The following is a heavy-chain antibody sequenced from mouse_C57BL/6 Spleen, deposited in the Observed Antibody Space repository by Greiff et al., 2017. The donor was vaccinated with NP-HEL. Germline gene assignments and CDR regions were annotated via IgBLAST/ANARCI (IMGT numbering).Heavy chain of an antibody. J-gene: IGHJ1*03. V-gene: IGHV5-16*01. CDR1: GFTFSDYY. D-gene: IGHD2-1*01. CDR2: INYDGSST. CDR3: ARVYYGNHWYFDV. Sequence: EVKLMESEGGLVQPGSSMKLSCTASGFTFSDYYMAWVRQVPEKGLEWVANINYDGSSTYYLDSLKSRFIISRDNAKNILYLQMSSLKSEDTATYYCARVYYGNHWYFDVWGTGTTVTVSS.